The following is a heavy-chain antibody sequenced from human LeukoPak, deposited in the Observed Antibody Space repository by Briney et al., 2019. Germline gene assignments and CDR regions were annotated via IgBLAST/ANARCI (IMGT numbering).Heavy chain of an antibody. CDR3: ARRVYCSGGSCYPRNWFDP. J-gene: IGHJ5*02. Sequence: SETLSLTCTVSGGSVGSSSYYWGWIRQPPGKGLEWIGSIYYSGSTYYNPSLKSRVTISVDTSKNQFSLKLSSVTAADTAVYYCARRVYCSGGSCYPRNWFDPWGQGTLVTVSS. CDR2: IYYSGST. CDR1: GGSVGSSSYY. D-gene: IGHD2-15*01. V-gene: IGHV4-39*01.